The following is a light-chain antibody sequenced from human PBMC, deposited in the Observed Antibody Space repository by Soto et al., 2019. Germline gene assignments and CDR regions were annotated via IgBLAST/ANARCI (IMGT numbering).Light chain of an antibody. V-gene: IGKV3-15*01. J-gene: IGKJ1*01. CDR1: QSVASN. CDR3: QQYNNWPPWT. Sequence: EIVMTQSPATLSVSPGDRATLSCRASQSVASNLAWYQQKPGQGPRLLIYGASTRATGVPARFSGSGSGTDFTLTISSLQSEDFAVYYCQQYNNWPPWTFGQVTKVEIK. CDR2: GAS.